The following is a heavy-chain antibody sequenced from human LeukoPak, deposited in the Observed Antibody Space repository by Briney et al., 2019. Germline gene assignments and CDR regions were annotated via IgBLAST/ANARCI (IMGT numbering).Heavy chain of an antibody. CDR1: GGTFSSYA. D-gene: IGHD3-22*01. Sequence: SVKVSCKASGGTFSSYAISWVRQAPGQGLEWMGGIIPIFGTANYAQKFQGRVTITADESTSTAYMELSRLRSDDTAVYYCARLGGYYVLFDYWGQGTLVTVSS. J-gene: IGHJ4*02. V-gene: IGHV1-69*13. CDR2: IIPIFGTA. CDR3: ARLGGYYVLFDY.